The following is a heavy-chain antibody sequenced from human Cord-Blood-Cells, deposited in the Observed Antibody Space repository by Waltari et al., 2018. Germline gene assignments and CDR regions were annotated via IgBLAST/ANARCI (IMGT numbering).Heavy chain of an antibody. CDR3: ATSSSSVPSSWYFDL. J-gene: IGHJ2*01. D-gene: IGHD6-6*01. V-gene: IGHV1-69-2*01. Sequence: GKGLEWMGLVDPEDGETIYAEKFQGRVTITADTSTDTAYMELSSLRSEDTAVYYCATSSSSVPSSWYFDLWGRGTLVTVSS. CDR2: VDPEDGET.